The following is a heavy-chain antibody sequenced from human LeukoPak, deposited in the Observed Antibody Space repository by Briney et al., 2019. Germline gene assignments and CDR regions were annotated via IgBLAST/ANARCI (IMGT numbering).Heavy chain of an antibody. Sequence: QPGRSVRLSCEASGFTFEDYAMHWVRQAPGKGLEWVSGISWNSGSIGYADSVKGRFTISRDNAKNSLYLQMNSLRAEDMALYYCARRGTGRQFDSWGQGTLVTVSS. CDR1: GFTFEDYA. V-gene: IGHV3-9*03. CDR3: ARRGTGRQFDS. D-gene: IGHD1-14*01. J-gene: IGHJ4*02. CDR2: ISWNSGSI.